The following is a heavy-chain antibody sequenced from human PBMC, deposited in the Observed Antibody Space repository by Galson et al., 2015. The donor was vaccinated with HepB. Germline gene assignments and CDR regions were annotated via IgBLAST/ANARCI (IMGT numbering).Heavy chain of an antibody. CDR1: GYSFTSYW. CDR3: ARQGLAYCGGDCHGQAFDI. CDR2: IYPGDSDT. J-gene: IGHJ3*02. D-gene: IGHD2-21*02. V-gene: IGHV5-51*01. Sequence: GAEVKKPGESLKISCKGSGYSFTSYWIGWVRQMPGKGLEWMGIIYPGDSDTRYSPSFQGQVTISADKSISTAYLQWSSLKASDTAMYYCARQGLAYCGGDCHGQAFDIWGQGTMVTVSS.